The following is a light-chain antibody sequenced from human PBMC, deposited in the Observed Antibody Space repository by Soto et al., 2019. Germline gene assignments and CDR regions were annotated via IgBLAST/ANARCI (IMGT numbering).Light chain of an antibody. CDR2: DAS. Sequence: EIVMTQSPATLSVSPGERATLSCRASQSVSSSYLAWHQQKPGQAPRLLIYDASSRATGIPDRFSGSGSGTDFTLTISRLEPEDFAVYYCQQYGSSPYTFGQGTKLEIK. CDR3: QQYGSSPYT. CDR1: QSVSSSY. V-gene: IGKV3-20*01. J-gene: IGKJ2*01.